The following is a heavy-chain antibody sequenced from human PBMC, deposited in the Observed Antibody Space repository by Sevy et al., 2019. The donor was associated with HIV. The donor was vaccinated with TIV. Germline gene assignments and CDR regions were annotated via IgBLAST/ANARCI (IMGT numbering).Heavy chain of an antibody. CDR1: GGTFSSYA. J-gene: IGHJ3*02. CDR2: IIPIFGTA. D-gene: IGHD3-22*01. Sequence: ASVKVSCKASGGTFSSYAISWVRQAPGQGLEWMGGIIPIFGTANYAQKFQGRVTITADKSTSTAYMELSSLRSEDTAVYFCARGRDHYYDSSGLDAFDIWGQWTMVTVSS. V-gene: IGHV1-69*06. CDR3: ARGRDHYYDSSGLDAFDI.